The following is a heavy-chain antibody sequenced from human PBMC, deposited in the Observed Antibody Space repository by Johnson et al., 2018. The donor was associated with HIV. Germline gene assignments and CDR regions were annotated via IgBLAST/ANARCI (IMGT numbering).Heavy chain of an antibody. CDR1: GYTLSRYV. V-gene: IGHV3-NL1*01. D-gene: IGHD3-16*01. J-gene: IGHJ3*01. Sequence: QVQLVESGGGVVQPGRSLRLSCAASGYTLSRYVLYWGRQAPGKGLEWVSLISWDGGSTYYADSMKGRFTISRYNAKSSLSLQMNSLRAEDTAVYYCARESRIWAWGQGTMVTVSS. CDR3: ARESRIWA. CDR2: ISWDGGST.